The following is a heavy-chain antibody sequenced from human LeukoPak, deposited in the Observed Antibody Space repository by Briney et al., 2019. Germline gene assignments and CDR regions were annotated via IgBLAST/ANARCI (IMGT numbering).Heavy chain of an antibody. J-gene: IGHJ5*02. D-gene: IGHD4-17*01. Sequence: QPGGPLRLSCEASGFTFSSFAMTWVRQAPGKGLEWVSSITGSHGRTFNTDSVKGRFTISKDNSHNTLYLQINSLRAEDTAVYYCTKDTNGDYVGAFDPWGQGTLVTVSS. CDR3: TKDTNGDYVGAFDP. CDR1: GFTFSSFA. CDR2: ITGSHGRT. V-gene: IGHV3-23*01.